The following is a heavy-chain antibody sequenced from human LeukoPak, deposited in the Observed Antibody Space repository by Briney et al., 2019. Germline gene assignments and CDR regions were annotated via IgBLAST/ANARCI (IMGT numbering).Heavy chain of an antibody. CDR3: AKDMNGGYSGYDFGYFDL. V-gene: IGHV3-30*02. CDR2: IQNDGSYK. CDR1: GFTFSSYG. D-gene: IGHD5-12*01. J-gene: IGHJ2*01. Sequence: GGSLRLSCAASGFTFSSYGMHWVRQAPGKGLEWVAFIQNDGSYKDYADSVKGRFTISRDNAKNSLYLQMNSLRAEDTALYYCAKDMNGGYSGYDFGYFDLWGRGTLVTVSS.